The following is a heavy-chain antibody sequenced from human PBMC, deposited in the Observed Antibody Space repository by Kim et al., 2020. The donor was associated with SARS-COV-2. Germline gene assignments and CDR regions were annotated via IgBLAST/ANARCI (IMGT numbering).Heavy chain of an antibody. D-gene: IGHD1-26*01. Sequence: YSQKFQGRVTITRETSASTAYMELSSLRSEDTAVYYCARGAAGVSYYTYWGQGTLATVSS. J-gene: IGHJ4*02. V-gene: IGHV1-3*01. CDR3: ARGAAGVSYYTY.